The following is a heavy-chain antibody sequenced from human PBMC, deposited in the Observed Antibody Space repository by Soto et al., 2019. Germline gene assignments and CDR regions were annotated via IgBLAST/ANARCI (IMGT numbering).Heavy chain of an antibody. D-gene: IGHD3-22*01. Sequence: PGGSLRLSCAASGFTFSSYSMNWVRQAPGKGLEWVSYISSSSTIYYADSVKGRFTISRDNAKNSLYLQMNSLRDEDTAVYYCATTVYYYDPSGLYWGQGTLVTGS. CDR3: ATTVYYYDPSGLY. CDR1: GFTFSSYS. V-gene: IGHV3-48*02. J-gene: IGHJ4*02. CDR2: ISSSSTI.